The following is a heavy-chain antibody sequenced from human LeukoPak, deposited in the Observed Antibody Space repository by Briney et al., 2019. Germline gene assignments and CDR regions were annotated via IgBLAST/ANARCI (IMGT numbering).Heavy chain of an antibody. D-gene: IGHD3-10*01. CDR2: IYYSGST. CDR1: GGSISSSSYY. V-gene: IGHV4-39*07. CDR3: ARGDDTMVRGWFDP. J-gene: IGHJ5*02. Sequence: SETLSLTCTVSGGSISSSSYYWGWIRQPPGKGLEWIGSIYYSGSTYYNPSLKSRVTISVDTSKNQFSLKLSSVTAADTAVYYCARGDDTMVRGWFDPWGQGTLVTVSS.